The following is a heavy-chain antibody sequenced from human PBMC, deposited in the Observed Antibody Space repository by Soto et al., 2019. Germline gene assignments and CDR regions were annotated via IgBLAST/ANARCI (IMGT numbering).Heavy chain of an antibody. Sequence: PGGSLRLSCAASGFTFSSYGMHWVRQAPGKGLEWVAVISYDGSNKYYADSVKGRFTISRDNSKNTLYLQMNSLRAEDTAVYYCAKELVRGVIFHWGQGTLVTVSS. V-gene: IGHV3-30*18. CDR3: AKELVRGVIFH. CDR2: ISYDGSNK. D-gene: IGHD3-10*02. CDR1: GFTFSSYG. J-gene: IGHJ4*02.